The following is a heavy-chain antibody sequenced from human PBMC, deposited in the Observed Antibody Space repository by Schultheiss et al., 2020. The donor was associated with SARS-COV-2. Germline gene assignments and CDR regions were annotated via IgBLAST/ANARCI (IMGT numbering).Heavy chain of an antibody. CDR1: GFTFSDYY. J-gene: IGHJ6*02. Sequence: GGSLRLSCAASGFTFSDYYMSWVRQAPGKGLEWVGRIKSKTDGGTTDYAAPVKGRFTISRDDSKNTLYLQMNSLKTEDTAVYYCTTRPEGGYCSSTSCPRWYYYYGMDVWGQGTTVTVSS. CDR2: IKSKTDGGTT. V-gene: IGHV3-15*01. D-gene: IGHD2-2*01. CDR3: TTRPEGGYCSSTSCPRWYYYYGMDV.